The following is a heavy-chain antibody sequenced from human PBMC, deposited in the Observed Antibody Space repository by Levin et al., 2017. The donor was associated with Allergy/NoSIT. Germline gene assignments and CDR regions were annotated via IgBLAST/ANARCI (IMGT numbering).Heavy chain of an antibody. D-gene: IGHD3-22*01. CDR3: ARMTYFDRGGSYIGRGWFDP. CDR2: IDWDDDK. J-gene: IGHJ5*02. V-gene: IGHV2-70*01. CDR1: GFSLSTRGMC. Sequence: TLSLTCTFSGFSLSTRGMCVSWIRQSPGKALEWLALIDWDDDKYYSTSLKTRLTISKDTSKNQVVLTMTNMDPVDTATYYCARMTYFDRGGSYIGRGWFDPWGQGTLVTVSS.